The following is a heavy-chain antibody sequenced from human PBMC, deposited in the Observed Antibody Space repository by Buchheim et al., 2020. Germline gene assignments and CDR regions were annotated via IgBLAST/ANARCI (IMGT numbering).Heavy chain of an antibody. CDR3: ARVVRDGHSYDFDS. CDR2: IVPILGIA. Sequence: QAQLVQSGAAVKKPGSSVKVSCKASGGNSINQFITWVRQAPGQGFEWVGRIVPILGIANYAEKFRDRVTITADKSTNVVHAESRSLGFEDTGVYFCARVVRDGHSYDFDSWGQG. J-gene: IGHJ5*01. CDR1: GGNSINQF. D-gene: IGHD2-8*01. V-gene: IGHV1-69*02.